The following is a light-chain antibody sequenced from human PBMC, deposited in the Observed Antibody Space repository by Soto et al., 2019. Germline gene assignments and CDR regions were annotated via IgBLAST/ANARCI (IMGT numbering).Light chain of an antibody. CDR1: NSDVGRYNY. Sequence: QSALTQPASVSGSPGQSITISCTGTNSDVGRYNYVSWYQHHPGKAPTLLISEVDNRPSGISNRFSGSKSGNTASLTISGLQAEDEADYYCSSYASTSPVYVFGTGTKLTVL. V-gene: IGLV2-14*01. CDR2: EVD. J-gene: IGLJ1*01. CDR3: SSYASTSPVYV.